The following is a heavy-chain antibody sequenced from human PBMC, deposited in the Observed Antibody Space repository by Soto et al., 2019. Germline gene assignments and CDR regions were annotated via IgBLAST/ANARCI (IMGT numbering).Heavy chain of an antibody. CDR1: GFSLTTSGVG. D-gene: IGHD3-3*01. J-gene: IGHJ4*02. V-gene: IGHV2-5*02. CDR2: IYWDDDK. CDR3: AHRVLRTVFGLVTTTAIDFDF. Sequence: QITLNESGPTQVKPRQTLTLTCTFSGFSLTTSGVGVGWIRQSPGKAPEWLALIYWDDDKRYSPSLKSRLTITKDTSKNQVVLTMAYLDTADTATYSCAHRVLRTVFGLVTTTAIDFDFWGQGTPVAVSS.